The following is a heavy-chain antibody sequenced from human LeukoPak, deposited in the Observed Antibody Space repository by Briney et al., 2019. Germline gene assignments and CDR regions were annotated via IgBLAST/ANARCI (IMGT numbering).Heavy chain of an antibody. CDR3: VRDLPSSGWAY. D-gene: IGHD6-19*01. V-gene: IGHV3-48*01. CDR1: GFAFSTYS. J-gene: IGHJ4*02. CDR2: ISSDSNTI. Sequence: AGGSLRPSCAASGFAFSTYSMTWVRQAPGKGLQWVSSISSDSNTIYDASSVKGRFSISRDNSKNTLSLQMNNLTAQDKAAYYCVRDLPSSGWAYWGRGTLVTVSS.